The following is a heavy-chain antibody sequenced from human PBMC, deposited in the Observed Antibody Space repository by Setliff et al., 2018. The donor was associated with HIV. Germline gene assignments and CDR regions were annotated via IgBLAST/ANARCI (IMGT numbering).Heavy chain of an antibody. CDR2: VYVGGTV. D-gene: IGHD3-3*01. CDR1: GGSMSSGSYS. J-gene: IGHJ5*02. V-gene: IGHV4-61*09. CDR3: ARGRTIGVSAVFFDP. Sequence: PSETLSLTCTVSGGSMSSGSYSWTWLRQPAGKEPELIGHVYVGGTVIYNPSLASRLTISTVPSKNQFSLDLRSVTAADTAKYYCARGRTIGVSAVFFDPWGQGTPVTVSS.